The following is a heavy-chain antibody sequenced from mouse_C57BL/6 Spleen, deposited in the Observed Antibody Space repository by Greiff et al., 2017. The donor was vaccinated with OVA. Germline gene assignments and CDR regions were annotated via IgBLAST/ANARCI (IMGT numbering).Heavy chain of an antibody. Sequence: VQLKESGPGLVKPSQSLSLTCSVTGYSITSGYYWNWIRQFPGNKLEWMGYISYDGSNNYNPSLKNRISIPLDTSKNQFFLKLNSVTTEDTATYYCARGGVRYDYFDYWGKGTTLTVSS. CDR3: ARGGVRYDYFDY. D-gene: IGHD2-3*01. J-gene: IGHJ2*01. V-gene: IGHV3-6*01. CDR2: ISYDGSN. CDR1: GYSITSGYY.